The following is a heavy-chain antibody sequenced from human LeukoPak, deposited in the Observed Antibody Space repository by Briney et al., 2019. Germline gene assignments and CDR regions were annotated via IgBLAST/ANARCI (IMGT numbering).Heavy chain of an antibody. Sequence: SETLSLTCNVSGGSISSYYRNRIRQPPGKGLEWIGYIYTSGGTNYNPSLKGRVAILVDTAKNQVSLKLSSVTAADTAVYYCAKMYKNFYMDVWGKGTTVTVSS. CDR3: AKMYKNFYMDV. D-gene: IGHD1-1*01. CDR1: GGSISSYY. V-gene: IGHV4-4*09. J-gene: IGHJ6*03. CDR2: IYTSGGT.